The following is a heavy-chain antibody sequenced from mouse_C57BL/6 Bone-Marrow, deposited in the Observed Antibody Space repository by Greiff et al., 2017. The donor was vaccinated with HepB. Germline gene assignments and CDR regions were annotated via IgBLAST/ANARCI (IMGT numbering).Heavy chain of an antibody. V-gene: IGHV1-54*01. CDR1: GYAFTNYL. D-gene: IGHD1-1*01. CDR2: INPGSGGT. CDR3: ARDPLRWYFDY. Sequence: VQGVESGAELVRPGTSVKVSCKASGYAFTNYLIEWVKQRPGQGLEWIGVINPGSGGTNYNEKFKGKATLTADKSSSTAYMQLSSLTSEDSAVYFCARDPLRWYFDYWGQGTTLTVSS. J-gene: IGHJ2*01.